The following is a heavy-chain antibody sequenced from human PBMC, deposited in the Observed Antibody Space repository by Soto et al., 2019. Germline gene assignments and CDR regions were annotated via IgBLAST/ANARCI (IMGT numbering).Heavy chain of an antibody. CDR1: GFTFSSYS. Sequence: GSLRLSCAASGFTFSSYSMNWVRQAPGKGLEWVSSISSSSSYIYYADSVKGRFTISRDNAKNSPYLQMNSLRAEDTAVYYCARDSVVVAATFDYWGQGTLVTVSS. V-gene: IGHV3-21*01. CDR3: ARDSVVVAATFDY. D-gene: IGHD2-15*01. J-gene: IGHJ4*02. CDR2: ISSSSSYI.